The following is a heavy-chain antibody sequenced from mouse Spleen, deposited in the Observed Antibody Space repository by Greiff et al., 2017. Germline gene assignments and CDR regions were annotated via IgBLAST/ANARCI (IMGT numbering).Heavy chain of an antibody. CDR2: ISNGGGST. CDR3: ARRGTTAFDY. Sequence: EVKLVESGGGLVQPGGSLKLSCATSGFTFSDYYMYWVRQTPEKRLEWVAYISNGGGSTYYPDTVKGRFTISRDNAKNTLYLQMSRLKSEDTAMYYCARRGTTAFDYWGQGTTLTVSS. J-gene: IGHJ2*01. V-gene: IGHV5-12*02. CDR1: GFTFSDYY. D-gene: IGHD1-2*01.